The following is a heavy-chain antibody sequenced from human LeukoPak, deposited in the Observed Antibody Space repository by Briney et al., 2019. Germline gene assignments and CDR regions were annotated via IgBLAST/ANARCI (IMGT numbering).Heavy chain of an antibody. J-gene: IGHJ4*02. CDR3: ARDPTYYYDSSNYYYDSSRFDY. Sequence: GASVKVSCKASGYTFTSYYMHWVRQAPGQGLEWMGIINPSGGSTSYAQKFQGRVTMTRDTSTSTVYMELSSLRSEDTAVYYCARDPTYYYDSSNYYYDSSRFDYWGQGTLVTVSS. V-gene: IGHV1-46*01. D-gene: IGHD3-22*01. CDR2: INPSGGST. CDR1: GYTFTSYY.